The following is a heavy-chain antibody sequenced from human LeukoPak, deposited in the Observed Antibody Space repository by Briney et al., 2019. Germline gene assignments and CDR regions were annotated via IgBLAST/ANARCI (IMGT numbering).Heavy chain of an antibody. CDR2: IYTSGST. J-gene: IGHJ4*02. D-gene: IGHD3-16*02. Sequence: SQTLSLTCTVSGGSISSAGYYWSWIRRPAGKGLEWIGRIYTSGSTNYNPSLKSRVTISVDTSKNQFSLKLSSVTAADTAVYYCARDLIDFVWGTYRFTAFDYWGQGTLVTVSS. CDR3: ARDLIDFVWGTYRFTAFDY. CDR1: GGSISSAGYY. V-gene: IGHV4-61*02.